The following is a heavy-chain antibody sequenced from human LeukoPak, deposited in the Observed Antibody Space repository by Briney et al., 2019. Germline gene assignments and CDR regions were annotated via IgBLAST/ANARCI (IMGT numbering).Heavy chain of an antibody. CDR2: ISGSGGST. V-gene: IGHV3-23*01. CDR3: AKRALPHSDSDFFDH. J-gene: IGHJ4*02. CDR1: GFTFSSDA. D-gene: IGHD3-9*01. Sequence: GGSLRLSCAASGFTFSSDAMSWVRQAPGKGPEWVSAISGSGGSTYYADSVKGRFTISRGNSKNTLYLQMNSLRAEDTAVYYCAKRALPHSDSDFFDHWGQGTLVTVSS.